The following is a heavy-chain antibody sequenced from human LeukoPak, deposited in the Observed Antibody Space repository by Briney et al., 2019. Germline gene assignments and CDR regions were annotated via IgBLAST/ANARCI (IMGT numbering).Heavy chain of an antibody. Sequence: GGSLRLSCAASGFTFSSYEMNWVRQAPGKGLEWVSYISSSSAIYYADSVKGRFTISRDNAKNSLYLQMNNLRAEDTAVYYCVRFGSRWFLDYWGQGTLVTVSS. J-gene: IGHJ4*02. CDR2: ISSSSAI. V-gene: IGHV3-48*03. CDR1: GFTFSSYE. CDR3: VRFGSRWFLDY. D-gene: IGHD6-13*01.